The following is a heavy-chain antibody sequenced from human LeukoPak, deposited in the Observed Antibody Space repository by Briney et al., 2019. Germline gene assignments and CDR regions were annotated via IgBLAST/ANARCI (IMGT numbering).Heavy chain of an antibody. D-gene: IGHD3-10*01. V-gene: IGHV3-30-3*01. Sequence: GGSLRLSCAASGFTFSSYAMHWVRQAPGKGLEWVAVISYDGSNKYYADSVKGRFTISRDNSKNTLYLQMNSLRAEDTAVYYCARGFIGSLTAFDIWGQGTMVTVSS. CDR3: ARGFIGSLTAFDI. CDR1: GFTFSSYA. J-gene: IGHJ3*02. CDR2: ISYDGSNK.